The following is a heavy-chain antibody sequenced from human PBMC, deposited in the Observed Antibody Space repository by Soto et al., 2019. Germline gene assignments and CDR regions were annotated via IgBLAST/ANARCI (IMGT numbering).Heavy chain of an antibody. J-gene: IGHJ6*02. CDR2: ISSSSSYI. CDR1: GFTFSSYS. CDR3: ARDRSQQLGRGRQYYYYGMDG. D-gene: IGHD6-13*01. Sequence: PGGSLRLSCAASGFTFSSYSMNWVRQAPGKGLEWVSSISSSSSYIYYADSVKGRFTISRDNAKNSLYLQMNSLRAEDTAVYYCARDRSQQLGRGRQYYYYGMDGWGQGNTVTV. V-gene: IGHV3-21*01.